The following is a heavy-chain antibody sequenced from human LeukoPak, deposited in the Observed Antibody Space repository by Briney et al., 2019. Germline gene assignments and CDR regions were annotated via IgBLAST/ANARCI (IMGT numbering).Heavy chain of an antibody. V-gene: IGHV3-30-3*01. CDR2: ISYDGSNK. J-gene: IGHJ4*02. CDR3: AREASNWFSGSYYCLDY. CDR1: GFTFSSYA. D-gene: IGHD1-26*01. Sequence: GGSLRLSCAASGFTFSSYAMHWVRKAPGKGLEWVAVISYDGSNKYYADSVKGRFTISRDNSKNTLYLQMNSLRAEDTAVYYCAREASNWFSGSYYCLDYWGQGTLVTVSP.